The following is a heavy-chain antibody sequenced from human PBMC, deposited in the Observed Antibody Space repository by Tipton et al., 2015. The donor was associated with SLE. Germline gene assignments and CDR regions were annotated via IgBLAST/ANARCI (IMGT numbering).Heavy chain of an antibody. CDR1: GGSINDYY. CDR2: IYYSGSS. CDR3: ARVPAFYYYYMDV. J-gene: IGHJ6*03. D-gene: IGHD2-2*01. Sequence: TLSLTCSVSGGSINDYYWSWIRQPPGKGLEWIGYIYYSGSSDYNPSLKSRATISLDRSKNRFFLSLSSVTAADTAVYYCARVPAFYYYYMDVWGKGTTVTVSS. V-gene: IGHV4-59*01.